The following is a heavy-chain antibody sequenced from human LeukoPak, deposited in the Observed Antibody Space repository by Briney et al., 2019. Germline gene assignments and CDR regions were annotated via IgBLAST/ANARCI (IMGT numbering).Heavy chain of an antibody. J-gene: IGHJ5*02. V-gene: IGHV3-48*03. CDR2: ISSTGTTT. CDR1: GFTFSSFE. Sequence: GGSLRLSCAASGFTFSSFEMNWVRQAPGRGLEWVSYISSTGTTTYYADSVKGRFTISRDNAKNSLYLQMNSLTAEDTAVYYCARAGPWGQGTLVTVSS. CDR3: ARAGP.